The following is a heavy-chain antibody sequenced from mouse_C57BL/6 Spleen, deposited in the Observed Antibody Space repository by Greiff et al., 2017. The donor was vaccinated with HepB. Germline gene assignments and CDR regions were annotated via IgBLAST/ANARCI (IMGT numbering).Heavy chain of an antibody. J-gene: IGHJ4*01. CDR2: IYPGSGST. D-gene: IGHD2-1*01. Sequence: VQLQQPGAELVKPGASVKMSCKASGYTFTSYWITWVKQRPGQGLEWIGDIYPGSGSTNYNEKFKSKATLTVDTSSSTAYMQLSSLTSEDSAVYYCASYGNYADAMDYWGQGTSVTVSS. CDR3: ASYGNYADAMDY. CDR1: GYTFTSYW. V-gene: IGHV1-55*01.